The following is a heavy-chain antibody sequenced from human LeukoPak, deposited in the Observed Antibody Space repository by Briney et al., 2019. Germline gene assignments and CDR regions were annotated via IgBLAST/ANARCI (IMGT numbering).Heavy chain of an antibody. CDR1: GITLSNYG. J-gene: IGHJ4*02. V-gene: IGHV3-23*01. CDR3: ARRGVVIRVILVGFHKEAYYFDS. D-gene: IGHD3-22*01. Sequence: PGGSLRLSCAVSGITLSNYGMTWVRQAPGKGLEWVAGMSDSGGSTNYADSVKGRFTISRDNPKNTLYLQMNSLSAEDTAVYFCARRGVVIRVILVGFHKEAYYFDSWGQGALVTVSS. CDR2: MSDSGGST.